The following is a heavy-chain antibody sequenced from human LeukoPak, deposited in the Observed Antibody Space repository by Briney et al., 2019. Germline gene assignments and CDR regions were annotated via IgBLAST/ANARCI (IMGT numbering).Heavy chain of an antibody. Sequence: SETLSLTCTVSGGSISSYYWSWIRQPPGKGLEWIGYIYYSGSTYYNPSLKSRVTISVDTSKNQFSLKLSSVTAADTAVYYCARERYDILTGYYGDYWGQGTLVTVSS. D-gene: IGHD3-9*01. CDR1: GGSISSYY. V-gene: IGHV4-59*12. CDR3: ARERYDILTGYYGDY. CDR2: IYYSGST. J-gene: IGHJ4*02.